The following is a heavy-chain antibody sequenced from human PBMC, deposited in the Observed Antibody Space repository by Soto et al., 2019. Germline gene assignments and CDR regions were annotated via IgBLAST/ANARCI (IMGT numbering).Heavy chain of an antibody. Sequence: QLELQESGPGLVKPSETLSLTCTVSGGSISSTNYYWGWIRQSPGTGPEWIGSISSSGSTYSNPFLRSRVSMSVDTSKNQVSLILSSVTAADTAFYYCARHKVDIRYGLQYWGQGTLVTVSS. J-gene: IGHJ4*02. D-gene: IGHD5-12*01. CDR1: GGSISSTNYY. CDR2: ISSSGST. CDR3: ARHKVDIRYGLQY. V-gene: IGHV4-39*01.